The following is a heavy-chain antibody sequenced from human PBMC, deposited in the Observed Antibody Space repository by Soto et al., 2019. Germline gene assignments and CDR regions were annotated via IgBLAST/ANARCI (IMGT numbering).Heavy chain of an antibody. J-gene: IGHJ4*02. CDR1: GGSISTTSYY. V-gene: IGHV4-39*01. CDR2: IYYSGTT. CDR3: ARRAYSGGYYSL. D-gene: IGHD3-22*01. Sequence: QLQLQESGPGLVKPAETLSLTCTVSGGSISTTSYYWGWIRQPPGKGLEWIGIIYYSGTTYYNPSLNSRVTISVDTSKNQFSLKLSSVTAADTAVYYCARRAYSGGYYSLWGQGTLVTVSS.